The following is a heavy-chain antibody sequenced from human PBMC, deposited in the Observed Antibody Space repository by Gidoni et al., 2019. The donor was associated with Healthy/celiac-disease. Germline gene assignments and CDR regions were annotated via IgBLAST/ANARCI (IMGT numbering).Heavy chain of an antibody. V-gene: IGHV3-33*01. Sequence: QVQLVESGGGVVQPGRSLRPSCAASGFTFSSYGMHWVRQAPGKGLEWVAVIWYDGSNKYYADSVKGRFTISRDNSKNTLYLQMSSLRAEDTAVYYCATSGQGSSWTFDYWGQGTLVTVSS. D-gene: IGHD6-13*01. CDR1: GFTFSSYG. J-gene: IGHJ4*02. CDR3: ATSGQGSSWTFDY. CDR2: IWYDGSNK.